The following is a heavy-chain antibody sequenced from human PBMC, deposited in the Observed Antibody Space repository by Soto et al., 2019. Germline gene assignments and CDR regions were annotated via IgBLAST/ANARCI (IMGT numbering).Heavy chain of an antibody. CDR2: IYWDDDK. D-gene: IGHD5-18*01. Sequence: QITLKESGPTRVRPTQTLALTCTFSGLSLTTSGVGVGWIRKTPGKALEWLAVIYWDDDKRYSPSLKSRLTITXDXSXNXXVLIMADMDPVDTATYFCAHRGYMYGNWDHGYFDYWGQGTLVTVSS. CDR3: AHRGYMYGNWDHGYFDY. V-gene: IGHV2-5*02. J-gene: IGHJ4*02. CDR1: GLSLTTSGVG.